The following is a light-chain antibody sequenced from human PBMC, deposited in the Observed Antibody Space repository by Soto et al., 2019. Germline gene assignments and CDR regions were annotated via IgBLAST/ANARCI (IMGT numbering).Light chain of an antibody. V-gene: IGKV3-20*01. CDR3: QQYGSSVWT. Sequence: EIVLTQSPGTLSLSPGERATLSFRASQSVSSNLAWHQQKPGQAPRLLIYGASSRATGIPDRFSGSGSGTDFTLTISRLEPEDFAVYYCQQYGSSVWTFGQGTKVDIK. CDR1: QSVSSN. CDR2: GAS. J-gene: IGKJ1*01.